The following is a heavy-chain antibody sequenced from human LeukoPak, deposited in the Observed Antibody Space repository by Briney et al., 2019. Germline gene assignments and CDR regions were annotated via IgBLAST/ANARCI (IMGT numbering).Heavy chain of an antibody. CDR2: IYTSGST. Sequence: PSETLSLTCTVSGGSISSYYWSWIRQPAGKGLEWIGRIYTSGSTNYNPSLKSRVTMSVDTSKNQFSLKLSSVTAADTAVYYCARDRGVPYYYDSRASHYFDYWGQGTLVTVSS. D-gene: IGHD3-22*01. V-gene: IGHV4-4*07. CDR3: ARDRGVPYYYDSRASHYFDY. CDR1: GGSISSYY. J-gene: IGHJ4*02.